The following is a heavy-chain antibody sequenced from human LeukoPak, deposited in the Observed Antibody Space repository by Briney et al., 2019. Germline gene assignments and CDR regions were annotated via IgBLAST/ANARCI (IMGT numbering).Heavy chain of an antibody. CDR3: ARTTSXTASGYDY. Sequence: ASLKVSCKASGYTFTNYHINWVRQAPGQGLEWMGWINPNTGDRGYAQKFQGRVSITTDTSISTAYMELGSPRSEDKAVYFCARTTSXTASGYDYWGQGTLVTVSS. D-gene: IGHD2-21*02. V-gene: IGHV1-8*03. CDR2: INPNTGDR. J-gene: IGHJ4*02. CDR1: GYTFTNYH.